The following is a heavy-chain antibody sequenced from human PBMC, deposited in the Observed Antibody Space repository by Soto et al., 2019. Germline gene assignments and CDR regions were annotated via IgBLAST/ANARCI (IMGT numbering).Heavy chain of an antibody. J-gene: IGHJ4*02. D-gene: IGHD3-9*01. Sequence: GGSLRRSCAASGFTVSSNYMSWVRQGPGKGLEWVSVIYSGGSTYYADSVKGRFTISRDNSKNTLYLQMNSLRAEDTAVYYCARGTSNYDILTGYYFDYWGQGTLVTVSS. V-gene: IGHV3-66*01. CDR1: GFTVSSNY. CDR2: IYSGGST. CDR3: ARGTSNYDILTGYYFDY.